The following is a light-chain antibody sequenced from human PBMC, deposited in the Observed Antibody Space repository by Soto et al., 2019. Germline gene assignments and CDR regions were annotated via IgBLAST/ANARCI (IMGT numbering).Light chain of an antibody. CDR1: ICNVGAGYD. CDR3: QAYDYSLTASV. CDR2: GNR. V-gene: IGLV1-40*01. Sequence: QCLLTQPPSVSGAPGQRCPLACTGNICNVGAGYDVHWYQQLPGAAPKLVIFGNRNRPSGVPERFSGSKSGTSASLAITGLQAEDEADYYCQAYDYSLTASVFGGGTQLTVL. J-gene: IGLJ3*02.